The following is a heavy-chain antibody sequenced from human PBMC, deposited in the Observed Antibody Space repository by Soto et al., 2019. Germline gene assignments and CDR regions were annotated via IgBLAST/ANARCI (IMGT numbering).Heavy chain of an antibody. Sequence: EVQLVESGGGLVQPGRSLRLSCAASGFTFDDYAMHWVRQAPGKGLEWVSGISWTSGSIGYADSVKGRFTISRDNAKNSLYLQMNSLRAEDTALYYCAKDPAAMVGGVDVWGQGTTVTVSS. CDR3: AKDPAAMVGGVDV. CDR1: GFTFDDYA. D-gene: IGHD2-2*01. CDR2: ISWTSGSI. V-gene: IGHV3-9*01. J-gene: IGHJ6*02.